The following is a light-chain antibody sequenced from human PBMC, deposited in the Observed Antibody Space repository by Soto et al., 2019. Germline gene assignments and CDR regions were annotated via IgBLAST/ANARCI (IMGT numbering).Light chain of an antibody. CDR2: GAS. V-gene: IGKV3-20*01. CDR1: QSVSRSF. CDR3: QQYGTSPWT. J-gene: IGKJ1*01. Sequence: EIVLTQSPDTLSLSPGERATLSCWASQSVSRSFLAWYQQRPDQAPRLLIYGASSRATGIPDRFSGSGSGTDFTLTISRLEAEDFAVYYCQQYGTSPWTFGQGTKVEI.